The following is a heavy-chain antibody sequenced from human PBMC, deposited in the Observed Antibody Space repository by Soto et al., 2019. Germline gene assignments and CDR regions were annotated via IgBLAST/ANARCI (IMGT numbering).Heavy chain of an antibody. CDR2: IIPIFGTA. CDR3: ARDRASSGYYRWFDP. CDR1: GGTFSSYA. J-gene: IGHJ5*02. Sequence: QVQLVQSGAEVKKPGSSVKVSCKTSGGTFSSYAISWVRQAPGQGLEWMGGIIPIFGTANYAQKFQGRVTITADESTSTAYMELSSLGSEDTAVYYCARDRASSGYYRWFDPWGQGTLVTVSS. D-gene: IGHD3-22*01. V-gene: IGHV1-69*01.